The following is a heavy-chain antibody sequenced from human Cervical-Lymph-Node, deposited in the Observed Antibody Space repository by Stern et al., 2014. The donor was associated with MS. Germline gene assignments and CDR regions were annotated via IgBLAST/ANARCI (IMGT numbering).Heavy chain of an antibody. CDR1: GGSISSCEYY. D-gene: IGHD5-24*01. CDR3: SRDADGYSLVFGY. V-gene: IGHV4-30-4*01. CDR2: IHNSGAT. J-gene: IGHJ4*02. Sequence: QLQLQESGPGLVKPSQTLSLTCTVTGGSISSCEYYWSWIRQSPGKGLEWIGYIHNSGATYYNPSLKSRVTISVDTSKNQFSLKLRSVTAADTAVYYCSRDADGYSLVFGYWGRGTLVTVSS.